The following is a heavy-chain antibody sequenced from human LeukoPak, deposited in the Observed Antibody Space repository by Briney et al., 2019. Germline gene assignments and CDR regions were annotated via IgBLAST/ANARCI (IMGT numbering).Heavy chain of an antibody. CDR2: IYTSGST. Sequence: SETLSLTCTVSGGSISSYYWTWIRQPAGKGLEWIGRIYTSGSTNYNPSLKSRVTMSIDTSKNQFSLKLNSVTAADTAVYYCATYSSGGTFDYWGQGTLVTVSS. CDR3: ATYSSGGTFDY. D-gene: IGHD3-10*01. V-gene: IGHV4-4*07. CDR1: GGSISSYY. J-gene: IGHJ4*02.